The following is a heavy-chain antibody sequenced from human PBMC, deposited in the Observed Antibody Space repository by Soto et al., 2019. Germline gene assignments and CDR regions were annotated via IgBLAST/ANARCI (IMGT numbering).Heavy chain of an antibody. V-gene: IGHV4-34*01. CDR3: SRSYSGPFDP. Sequence: QVQLQQWGAGLLKPSETLSLTCAVYGGSFSSYYWNWIRQPPGKGLEWIGEVTQSGTINYNPSLKSRVTMSVDTSKNQLSLRLISVTAADTAVYYCSRSYSGPFDPWGQGTLVTVS. D-gene: IGHD6-13*01. CDR1: GGSFSSYY. J-gene: IGHJ5*02. CDR2: VTQSGTI.